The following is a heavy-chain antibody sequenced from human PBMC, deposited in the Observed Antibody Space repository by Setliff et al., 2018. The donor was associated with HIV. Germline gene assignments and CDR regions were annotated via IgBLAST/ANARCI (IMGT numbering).Heavy chain of an antibody. D-gene: IGHD3-10*01. V-gene: IGHV4-39*07. Sequence: SETLSLTCTVSGGSISSSNYYWGWIRQSPGKGLEWIGSVFYSGNTYYNPSLKTRVTISVNTYKNQFSLTLRSVTAADTAVYYCARDTLTMVRGVMFVPTESYLGMDVWGQGTMVTVSS. CDR3: ARDTLTMVRGVMFVPTESYLGMDV. CDR2: VFYSGNT. CDR1: GGSISSSNYY. J-gene: IGHJ6*02.